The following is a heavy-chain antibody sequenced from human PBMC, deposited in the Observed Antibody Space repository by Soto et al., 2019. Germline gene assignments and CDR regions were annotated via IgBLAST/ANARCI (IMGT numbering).Heavy chain of an antibody. Sequence: PSETRSLTWAVYGGSFSCYYWSWIGQPPGKGLEWIGEINHSGSTNYNPSLKSRVTISVDTSKNQFSLKLSSVTAADTAVYYCARGTTGSGSYFGYWGQGTLVTVSS. CDR3: ARGTTGSGSYFGY. CDR1: GGSFSCYY. V-gene: IGHV4-34*01. CDR2: INHSGST. D-gene: IGHD1-26*01. J-gene: IGHJ4*02.